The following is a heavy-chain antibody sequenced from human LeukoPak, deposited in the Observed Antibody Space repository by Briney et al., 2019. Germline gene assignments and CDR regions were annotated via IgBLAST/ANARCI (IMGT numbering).Heavy chain of an antibody. CDR1: GGSISSYY. J-gene: IGHJ3*02. V-gene: IGHV4-4*07. CDR3: ARDSGYCSGGSCYSRGDAFDI. D-gene: IGHD2-15*01. Sequence: SETLSLTCTVSGGSISSYYWSWIRQPAGKGLEWIGRIYTSGSTNYNPSLKSRVTMSVDTSKKQFSLKLSSVTAADTAVYYCARDSGYCSGGSCYSRGDAFDIWGQGTMVTVSS. CDR2: IYTSGST.